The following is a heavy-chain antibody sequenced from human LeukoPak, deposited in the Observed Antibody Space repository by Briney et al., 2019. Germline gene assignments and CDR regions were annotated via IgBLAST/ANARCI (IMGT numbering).Heavy chain of an antibody. J-gene: IGHJ4*02. CDR2: ISSSGSTI. Sequence: GGSLRLSCAASGFTFSDYYMSWIRQAPGKGLEWVSYISSSGSTIYYADSVKGRFTISRDNAKNSLYLQMNSLKTEDTAVYYCSTDMRSKVHWGQRTLVTVSS. D-gene: IGHD3-16*01. CDR1: GFTFSDYY. CDR3: STDMRSKVH. V-gene: IGHV3-11*01.